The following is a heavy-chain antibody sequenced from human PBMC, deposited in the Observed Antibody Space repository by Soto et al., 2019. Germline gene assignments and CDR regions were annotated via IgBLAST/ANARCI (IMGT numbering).Heavy chain of an antibody. D-gene: IGHD6-13*01. CDR3: ASSSIAAAGPFDY. CDR1: GSTITAYG. J-gene: IGHJ4*02. Sequence: QVQLVQSGDEVKQPGASVKVSCKASGSTITAYGISWVRQAPGQGLEWMAWISSHNGNTYYAQNLQGRVTMTTDTSXXXXXXXXXXXXSDDTXXXXXASSSIAAAGPFDYWGQGALVTVSS. V-gene: IGHV1-18*01. CDR2: ISSHNGNT.